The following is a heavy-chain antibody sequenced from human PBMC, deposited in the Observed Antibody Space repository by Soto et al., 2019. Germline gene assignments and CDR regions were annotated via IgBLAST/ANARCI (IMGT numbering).Heavy chain of an antibody. CDR2: ISWNSGSI. Sequence: EVQLVESGGGLVQPGRSLRLSCAASGFTFDDYAMHWVRQAPGKGLEWVSGISWNSGSIGYADSVKGRFTISRDNAKNSLYLQMNSLRPEDTAMYYCARDASVGSADYYFDYWGQGTLVTVSS. CDR1: GFTFDDYA. D-gene: IGHD2-2*01. CDR3: ARDASVGSADYYFDY. V-gene: IGHV3-9*01. J-gene: IGHJ4*02.